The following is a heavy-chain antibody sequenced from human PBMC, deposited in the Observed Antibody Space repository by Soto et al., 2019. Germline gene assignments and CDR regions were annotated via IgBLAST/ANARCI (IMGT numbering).Heavy chain of an antibody. V-gene: IGHV4-59*01. J-gene: IGHJ4*02. CDR1: GGSISSYY. CDR2: IYYSGST. CDR3: GRINYDYVWGSYLPFDY. D-gene: IGHD3-16*02. Sequence: QVQLQESGPGLVKPSETLSLTCTVAGGSISSYYWSWIRQPPGKGLEWIGYIYYSGSTNYNPSLKSLVNISVDTSKNQFSLKLSSVTAAATAWYYGGRINYDYVWGSYLPFDYWGQGTLVTVSS.